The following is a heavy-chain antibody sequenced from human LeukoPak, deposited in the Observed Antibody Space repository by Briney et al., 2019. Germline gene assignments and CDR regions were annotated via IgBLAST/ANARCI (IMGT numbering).Heavy chain of an antibody. J-gene: IGHJ3*01. CDR3: ARERNDGDYGNAFDV. Sequence: ASVKVSCKASGYTFTDYYIPWMRQAPGPGLKWMGCFNHKRGVTTYAQKFQGRVTMTRDKSITTAYMELTRLRFDDTTIYYCARERNDGDYGNAFDVWGQGTKVTVSS. D-gene: IGHD4-17*01. V-gene: IGHV1-2*02. CDR1: GYTFTDYY. CDR2: FNHKRGVT.